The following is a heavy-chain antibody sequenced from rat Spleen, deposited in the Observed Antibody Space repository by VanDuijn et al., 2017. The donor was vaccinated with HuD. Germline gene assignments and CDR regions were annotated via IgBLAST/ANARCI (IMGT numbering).Heavy chain of an antibody. CDR1: GFTFSSYW. V-gene: IGHV5-58*01. CDR3: VRPYYGYNSYYFDY. J-gene: IGHJ2*01. CDR2: IDTDGSNT. Sequence: EVQLVETGGGLVQPGRSLKLSCVASGFTFSSYWMYWIRQAPGKGLEWISSIDTDGSNTYYSDSVKGRFSISRDNAEDTVYLQMNGLRSEDTATYYCVRPYYGYNSYYFDYWGQGVMVTVSS. D-gene: IGHD1-9*01.